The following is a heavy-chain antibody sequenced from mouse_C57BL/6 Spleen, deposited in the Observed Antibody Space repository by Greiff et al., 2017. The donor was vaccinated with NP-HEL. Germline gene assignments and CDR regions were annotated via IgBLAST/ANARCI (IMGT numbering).Heavy chain of an antibody. CDR2: IDPANGNT. J-gene: IGHJ3*01. V-gene: IGHV14-3*01. Sequence: VHVKQSVAELVRPGASVKLSCTASGFNIKNTYMHWVKQRPEQGLEWIGRIDPANGNTKYAPKFQGKATITADTSSNTAYLQLSSLTSEDTAIYYCARWYYGSSYWFAYWGQGTLVTVSA. CDR3: ARWYYGSSYWFAY. CDR1: GFNIKNTY. D-gene: IGHD1-1*01.